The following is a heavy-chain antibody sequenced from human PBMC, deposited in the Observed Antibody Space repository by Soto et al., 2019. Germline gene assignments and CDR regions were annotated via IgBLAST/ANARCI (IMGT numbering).Heavy chain of an antibody. V-gene: IGHV3-7*01. CDR3: ARDIWSYPNYWYFDL. CDR1: GFTFSSYW. J-gene: IGHJ2*01. CDR2: IKQDGSEK. Sequence: GGSLRLSCAASGFTFSSYWMSWVRQAPGKGLEWVANIKQDGSEKYYVDSVKGRFTISRDNAKNSLYLQMNSLRAEDTAVYYCARDIWSYPNYWYFDLWGRGTLVTVSS. D-gene: IGHD1-26*01.